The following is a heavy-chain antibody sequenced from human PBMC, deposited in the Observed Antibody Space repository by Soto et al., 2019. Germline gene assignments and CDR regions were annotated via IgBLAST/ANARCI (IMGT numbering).Heavy chain of an antibody. CDR1: GYTFTSYA. D-gene: IGHD5-18*01. CDR2: INAGNGNT. Sequence: ASVKVSCKASGYTFTSYAMHWVRQAPEQRLEWMGWINAGNGNTKYSQKFQGRVTITRDTSASTAYMELSSLRSEDTAVYYCARDVDTAIVLGLMWNWGQGTLVTGSS. CDR3: ARDVDTAIVLGLMWN. J-gene: IGHJ4*02. V-gene: IGHV1-3*01.